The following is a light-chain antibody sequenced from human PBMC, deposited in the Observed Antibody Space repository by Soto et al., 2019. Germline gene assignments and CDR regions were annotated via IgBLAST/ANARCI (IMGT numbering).Light chain of an antibody. CDR1: SSNIGAGYD. J-gene: IGLJ2*01. CDR2: GNS. CDR3: QSYDSSLSGYVV. V-gene: IGLV1-40*01. Sequence: QSALTQPPSVSGAPGQRVTISCTGSSSNIGAGYDVHWYQQLPGTAPKLLIYGNSNRPSGVPDRFSGSKSGTSASLAITGLQAEDEADYYCQSYDSSLSGYVVFGGGTKLHRP.